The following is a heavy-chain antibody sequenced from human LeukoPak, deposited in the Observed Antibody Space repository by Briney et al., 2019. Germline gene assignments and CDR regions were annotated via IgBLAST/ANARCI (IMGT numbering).Heavy chain of an antibody. D-gene: IGHD4-23*01. J-gene: IGHJ4*02. CDR2: IKQDGSEK. Sequence: GGSLRLSCAASGFTFSSYWMSWVRQAPGKGLEWVANIKQDGSEKYYVDSVKGRFTISRDNAKNSLYLQMNSLRAEDTAVYYCAREYGGNSGNFDYWGQGTLATVSS. V-gene: IGHV3-7*01. CDR1: GFTFSSYW. CDR3: AREYGGNSGNFDY.